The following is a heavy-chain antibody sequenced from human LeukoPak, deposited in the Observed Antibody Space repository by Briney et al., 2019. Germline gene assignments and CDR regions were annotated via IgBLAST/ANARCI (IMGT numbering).Heavy chain of an antibody. J-gene: IGHJ5*02. CDR1: GGSISSGGYY. V-gene: IGHV4-31*03. CDR2: IYYSGST. CDR3: ARGSGDYVWFDP. Sequence: TSETLSLTCTVSGGSISSGGYYWSWIRQHPGKGLEWIGYIYYSGSTYYNPSLKSRVTISVDTSKNQFSLKLSSVTAADTAVYYFARGSGDYVWFDPWGQGTLVTVSS. D-gene: IGHD4-17*01.